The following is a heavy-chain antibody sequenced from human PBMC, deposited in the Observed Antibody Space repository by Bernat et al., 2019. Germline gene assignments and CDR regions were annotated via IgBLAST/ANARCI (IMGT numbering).Heavy chain of an antibody. J-gene: IGHJ6*02. Sequence: QVQLVQSGAEVKKPGASVKVSCKASGYTFTSYGISWVRQAPGQGLEWMGWISAYNGKTNYAQKLQGRVTMTTDTSTSTAYMELRSLRSDDTAVYYCARDPRIAAAGVYYYYYGMDVWGQGTTVTVSS. V-gene: IGHV1-18*01. D-gene: IGHD6-13*01. CDR3: ARDPRIAAAGVYYYYYGMDV. CDR2: ISAYNGKT. CDR1: GYTFTSYG.